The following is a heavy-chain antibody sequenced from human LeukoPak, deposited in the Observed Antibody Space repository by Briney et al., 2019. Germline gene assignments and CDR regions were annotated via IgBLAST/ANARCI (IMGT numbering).Heavy chain of an antibody. V-gene: IGHV4-61*02. J-gene: IGHJ5*02. CDR1: GGSISSGSYY. Sequence: SETLSLTCTVSGGSISSGSYYWSWIRQPAGKGLEWIGRIYTSGSTNYNPSLKSRVTISVDTSKNQFSLKLSSVTAADTAVYYCARDLGSPWFDPWGQGTLVTVSS. CDR2: IYTSGST. D-gene: IGHD2-15*01. CDR3: ARDLGSPWFDP.